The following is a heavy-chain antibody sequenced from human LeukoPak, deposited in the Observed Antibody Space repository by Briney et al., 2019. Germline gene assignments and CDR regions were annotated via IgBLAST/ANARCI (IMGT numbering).Heavy chain of an antibody. CDR1: GFTFSSYA. CDR3: AKGGKYDSSGYYYVSLHYFDY. D-gene: IGHD3-22*01. V-gene: IGHV3-23*01. J-gene: IGHJ4*02. CDR2: ISGSGGST. Sequence: GGSLRLSCAASGFTFSSYAMSWVRQAPGKGLEWVSAISGSGGSTYYADSAKGRFTISRDNSKNTLYLQMNSLRAEDTAVYYCAKGGKYDSSGYYYVSLHYFDYWGQGTLVTVSS.